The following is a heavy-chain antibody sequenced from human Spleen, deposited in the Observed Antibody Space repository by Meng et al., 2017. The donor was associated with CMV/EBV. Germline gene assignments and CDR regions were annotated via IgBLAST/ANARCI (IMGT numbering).Heavy chain of an antibody. CDR1: SSGDYY. CDR2: IYYSGNT. V-gene: IGHV4-30-4*08. Sequence: SSGDYYWSWTRQPPGKGLEWIGYIYYSGNTYYNPSLKSRVTISVDTSKNQFSLKLSSVTAADTAVYYCARDGMQYCSSTSCFGWFDPWGQGTLVTVSS. J-gene: IGHJ5*02. CDR3: ARDGMQYCSSTSCFGWFDP. D-gene: IGHD2-2*01.